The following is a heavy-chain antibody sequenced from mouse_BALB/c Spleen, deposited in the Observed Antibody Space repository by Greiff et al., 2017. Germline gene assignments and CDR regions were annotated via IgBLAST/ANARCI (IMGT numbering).Heavy chain of an antibody. CDR3: TREAVGYYFDY. CDR2: ISSGGSYT. J-gene: IGHJ2*01. Sequence: EVQLVESGGGLVKPGGSLKLSCAASGFTFSSYTMSWVRQTPEKRLEWVATISSGGSYTYYPDSVKGRFTISRDNAKNTLYLQMSSLKSEDTAMYYCTREAVGYYFDYWGQGTTLTVSS. CDR1: GFTFSSYT. V-gene: IGHV5-6-4*01. D-gene: IGHD1-2*01.